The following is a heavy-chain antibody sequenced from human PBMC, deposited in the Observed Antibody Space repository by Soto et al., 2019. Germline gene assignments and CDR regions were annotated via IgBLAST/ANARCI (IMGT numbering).Heavy chain of an antibody. CDR3: ARDLSGDYGAIDT. D-gene: IGHD4-17*01. CDR2: IWYDGSNK. Sequence: GGSLRLSCAPSGFTFSIYGMHWARQAPGKGLEWVAVIWYDGSNKVYADSVKGRFTISRDNSKNTLYLQMNSLRAEDTAVYYCARDLSGDYGAIDTWGQGTMVTVSS. J-gene: IGHJ3*02. V-gene: IGHV3-33*01. CDR1: GFTFSIYG.